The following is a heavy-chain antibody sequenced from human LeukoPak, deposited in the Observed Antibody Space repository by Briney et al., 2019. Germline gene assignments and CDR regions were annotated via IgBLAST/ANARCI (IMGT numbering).Heavy chain of an antibody. CDR1: GFTFSSYA. D-gene: IGHD6-19*01. CDR3: AREGIAVADPANWFDP. J-gene: IGHJ5*02. Sequence: GGSLRLSCAASGFTFSSYAMHWVRQAPGKGLEWVAVIWYDGSNKYYADSVKGRFTISRDNSKNTLYLQMNSLRAEDTAVYYCAREGIAVADPANWFDPWGQGTLVTVSS. V-gene: IGHV3-33*08. CDR2: IWYDGSNK.